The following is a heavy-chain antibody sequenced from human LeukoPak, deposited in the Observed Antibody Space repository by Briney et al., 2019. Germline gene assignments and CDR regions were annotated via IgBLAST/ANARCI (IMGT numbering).Heavy chain of an antibody. Sequence: GESLKISCKGSGYSFTSYWFGWVRQMPGKGLEWMGIIYPGDSDTRYSPSFQGQVTISADKSISTAYLQWSSLKASDTAMYYCARRDCSSTSCYHNWFDPWGQGTLVTVSS. D-gene: IGHD2-2*01. CDR2: IYPGDSDT. CDR3: ARRDCSSTSCYHNWFDP. CDR1: GYSFTSYW. J-gene: IGHJ5*02. V-gene: IGHV5-51*01.